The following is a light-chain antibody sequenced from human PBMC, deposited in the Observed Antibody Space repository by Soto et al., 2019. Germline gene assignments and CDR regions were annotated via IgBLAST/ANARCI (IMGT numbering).Light chain of an antibody. CDR2: DVS. V-gene: IGLV2-14*01. CDR1: SSDVGGYNY. CDR3: SLYTSSSPYV. J-gene: IGLJ1*01. Sequence: QSALTQPASVSGSPGQSITISCTGTSSDVGGYNYVSWYQQHPGKAPKLMIYDVSNRPSGVSNRFSGSKSGNTASLTISGLQAEDEADYYCSLYTSSSPYVFGTGTQVTVL.